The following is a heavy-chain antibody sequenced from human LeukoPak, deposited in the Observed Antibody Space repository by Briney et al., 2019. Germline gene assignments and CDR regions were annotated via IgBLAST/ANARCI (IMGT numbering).Heavy chain of an antibody. D-gene: IGHD3-22*01. CDR2: VSGSADNT. CDR1: GFTVTSYA. V-gene: IGHV3-23*01. J-gene: IGHJ4*02. CDR3: AKATYYYDSYGYNGVFDY. Sequence: GGSLRLSCAASGFTVTSYAMSWVRQAPGKGLEWVSAVSGSADNTYYADSVRGRFTISRDNSQNTFYLQMNSLRAEDAAVYYCAKATYYYDSYGYNGVFDYWGQGTLVTLSS.